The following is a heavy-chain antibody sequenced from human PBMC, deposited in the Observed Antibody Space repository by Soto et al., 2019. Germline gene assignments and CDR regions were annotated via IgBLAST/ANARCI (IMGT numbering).Heavy chain of an antibody. CDR3: ARVGSPQWELRRGPGYYYYAMDV. V-gene: IGHV1-69*06. CDR2: IIPIFGTS. CDR1: GGTFSRYT. Sequence: SVKVSCKASGGTFSRYTISWVRQAPGQGLEWMGGIIPIFGTSNYAQQFQGRVTITADKSTNTAYMELSSLRSEDTAVYYCARVGSPQWELRRGPGYYYYAMDVWGQGTTVTVSS. J-gene: IGHJ6*02. D-gene: IGHD1-26*01.